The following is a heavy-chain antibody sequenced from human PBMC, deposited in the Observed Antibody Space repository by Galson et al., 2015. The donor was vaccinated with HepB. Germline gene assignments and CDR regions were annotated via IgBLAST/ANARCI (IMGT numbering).Heavy chain of an antibody. J-gene: IGHJ6*02. V-gene: IGHV3-21*01. D-gene: IGHD3-22*01. CDR3: ARSSHYYDSSCYYPTYYYYGMDV. CDR2: ISSSSSYI. CDR1: GFTFSSYS. Sequence: SLRLSCAASGFTFSSYSMNWVRQAPGKGLEWVSSISSSSSYIYYADSVKGRFTISRDNAKNSLYLQMNSLRAEDTAVYYCARSSHYYDSSCYYPTYYYYGMDVWGQGATVTVSS.